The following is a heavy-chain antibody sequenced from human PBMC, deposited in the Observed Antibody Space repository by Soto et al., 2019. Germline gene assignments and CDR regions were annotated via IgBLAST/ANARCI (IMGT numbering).Heavy chain of an antibody. D-gene: IGHD3-3*01. V-gene: IGHV3-11*01. CDR1: GFTFRAYY. CDR3: ARGSPQFWQLFDN. J-gene: IGHJ4*02. Sequence: GGSLRLSCTASGFTFRAYYMNWIRQAPGKGLEWVSYISTGGSTIFYADSGKGRFTISRDNDKNSLSLQMDSRRADDPGVYYCARGSPQFWQLFDNWGQGALVTVSS. CDR2: ISTGGSTI.